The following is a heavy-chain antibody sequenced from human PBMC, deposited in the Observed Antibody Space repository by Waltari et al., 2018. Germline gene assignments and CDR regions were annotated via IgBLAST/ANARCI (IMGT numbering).Heavy chain of an antibody. CDR3: TRGGGDYDSSGYYHDY. Sequence: EVQLVESGGGLVQPGRYLRLSSTASGFTFGDYAMSWVRKAPGKGLEWVGFIRSKAYGGTTEYAASVKGRFTISRDDSKSIAYLQMNSLKTEDTAVYYCTRGGGDYDSSGYYHDYWGQGTLVTVSS. D-gene: IGHD3-22*01. CDR1: GFTFGDYA. J-gene: IGHJ4*02. CDR2: IRSKAYGGTT. V-gene: IGHV3-49*04.